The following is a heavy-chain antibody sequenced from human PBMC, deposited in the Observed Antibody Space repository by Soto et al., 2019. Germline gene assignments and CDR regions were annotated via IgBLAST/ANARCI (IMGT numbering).Heavy chain of an antibody. Sequence: EVQLLESGGGLVQPGGSLRLSCAASGFTFSNNAIGWARQAPGKGLEWVAAIRGTGGSTYYADTVKGGFTISRDKSKNTLYLQMNSMRAEDTAVYYFTRRSSGSDFDYWGQGPLAT. CDR3: TRRSSGSDFDY. J-gene: IGHJ4*02. D-gene: IGHD2-15*01. CDR2: IRGTGGST. V-gene: IGHV3-23*01. CDR1: GFTFSNNA.